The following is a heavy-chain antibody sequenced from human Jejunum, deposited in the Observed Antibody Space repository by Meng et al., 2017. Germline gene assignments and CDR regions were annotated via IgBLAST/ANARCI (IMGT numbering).Heavy chain of an antibody. J-gene: IGHJ4*02. V-gene: IGHV1-2*06. D-gene: IGHD1-1*01. CDR3: ARVDGTTPFDS. CDR1: GYPSTGYY. CDR2: INPNSGDT. Sequence: QGQLGQSGTEVQKPGAAVKVSCKASGYPSTGYYIHWVRQAPGQGLEWVGRINPNSGDTNSAQKFQGRVTMTRDTSISTAYMELNRLTSDDTAVYYCARVDGTTPFDSWGQGTLVTVSS.